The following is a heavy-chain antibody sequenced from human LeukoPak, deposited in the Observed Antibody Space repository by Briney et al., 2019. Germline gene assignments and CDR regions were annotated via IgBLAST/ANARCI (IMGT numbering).Heavy chain of an antibody. CDR1: GGSISSSSYY. CDR2: IYYSGST. J-gene: IGHJ6*02. CDR3: ARNLPLYDILTGPWYYGMDV. D-gene: IGHD3-9*01. Sequence: KPSETLSLTCTVSGGSISSSSYYWGWIRQPPGKGLEWIGSIYYSGSTYYNPSLKSRVTISVDTSKNQFSLKLSSVTAADTAVYYCARNLPLYDILTGPWYYGMDVWGQGTTVTVSS. V-gene: IGHV4-39*07.